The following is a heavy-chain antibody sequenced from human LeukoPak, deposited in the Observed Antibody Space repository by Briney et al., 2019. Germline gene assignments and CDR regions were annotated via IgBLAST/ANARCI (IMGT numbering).Heavy chain of an antibody. Sequence: GGSLRLSCAASGFTFGSYGMHWVRQAPGKGLEWVAVIWYDGSNKCYADSVKGRFTISRDNSKNTLYLQMNSLRAEDTAVYYCARDLCSTSCYGYLGWFDPWGEGTLVTVSS. V-gene: IGHV3-33*01. CDR3: ARDLCSTSCYGYLGWFDP. J-gene: IGHJ5*02. CDR1: GFTFGSYG. D-gene: IGHD2-2*01. CDR2: IWYDGSNK.